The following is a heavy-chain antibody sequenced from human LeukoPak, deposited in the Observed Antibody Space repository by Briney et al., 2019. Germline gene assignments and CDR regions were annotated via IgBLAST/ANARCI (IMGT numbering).Heavy chain of an antibody. D-gene: IGHD3-10*01. Sequence: ASVKVSCKASGYAFSAYYVHWVRQAPGQGLEWMGWISPYNGVTRYAQKSQGRVTLTTDTSISTAYLELTGLKFDDTAIYYCARIEGSAATLDDWGQGTLVTVSS. CDR2: ISPYNGVT. CDR1: GYAFSAYY. CDR3: ARIEGSAATLDD. J-gene: IGHJ4*02. V-gene: IGHV1-2*02.